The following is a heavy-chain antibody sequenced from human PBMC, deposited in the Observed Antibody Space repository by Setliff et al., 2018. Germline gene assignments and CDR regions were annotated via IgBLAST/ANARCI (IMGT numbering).Heavy chain of an antibody. V-gene: IGHV4-59*01. Sequence: KTSETLSLTCNVSGVSISSYYWSWIRQPPGKGLECIGYIQKGGSANYNPSLMSRVTISVDTSRNQFSLKLRSVTAADTAVYYCARLSWDGLRYYGLDVWGQGATVTVSS. CDR2: IQKGGSA. D-gene: IGHD3-10*01. CDR3: ARLSWDGLRYYGLDV. J-gene: IGHJ6*02. CDR1: GVSISSYY.